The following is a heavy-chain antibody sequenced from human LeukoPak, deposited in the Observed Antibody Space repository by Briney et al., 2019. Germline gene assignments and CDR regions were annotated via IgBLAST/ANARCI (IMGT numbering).Heavy chain of an antibody. V-gene: IGHV3-7*03. CDR1: GFTFSSRDW. CDR3: AKDVVRGVMEY. J-gene: IGHJ4*02. D-gene: IGHD3-10*01. Sequence: PGGSLRLSCVASGFTFSSRDWMTWVRQAPGKGLEWVANIKQDGSEKNYVDSVKGRFTISRDNAKNSVDLQMNSLRAEDTAVYYCAKDVVRGVMEYWGQGTLVTVSS. CDR2: IKQDGSEK.